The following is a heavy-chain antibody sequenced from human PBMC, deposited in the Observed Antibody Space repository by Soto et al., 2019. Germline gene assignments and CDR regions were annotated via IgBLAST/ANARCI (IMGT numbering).Heavy chain of an antibody. CDR2: ISSSGSTI. J-gene: IGHJ2*01. CDR3: ARKGRYGDYNCWYFDL. Sequence: QVQLVESGGGLVKPGGSLRLSCAASGFTFSDYYMSWIRQAPGKGLEWVSYISSSGSTIYYADSVKGRFTISRDKAKNTLYLQMNSLRAEDSAVYYCARKGRYGDYNCWYFDLLGRGTLVTVSS. V-gene: IGHV3-11*01. CDR1: GFTFSDYY. D-gene: IGHD4-17*01.